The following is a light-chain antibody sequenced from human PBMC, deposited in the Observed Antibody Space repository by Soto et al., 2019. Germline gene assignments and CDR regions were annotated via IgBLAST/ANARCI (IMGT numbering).Light chain of an antibody. CDR1: QGISSW. CDR3: KQSYSTPWT. V-gene: IGKV1-12*01. Sequence: DIQMTQSPSSVSASVGDRVTITCRASQGISSWLAWYQQKPGKAHKLLIYSASSLHSGVQSRFSGSRSGTDFTLTIRSLQPEDFATYYCKQSYSTPWTFGQGTKVDIK. CDR2: SAS. J-gene: IGKJ1*01.